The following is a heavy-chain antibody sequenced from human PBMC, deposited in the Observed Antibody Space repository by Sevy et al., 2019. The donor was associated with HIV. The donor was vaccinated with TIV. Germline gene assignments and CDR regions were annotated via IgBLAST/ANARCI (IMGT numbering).Heavy chain of an antibody. V-gene: IGHV1-69*13. CDR2: IIPIFGTP. Sequence: ASVKVSCKASGGTFSDFGFHWVRQAPGQGLEWMGGIIPIFGTPNYVQQFLGRVTIIADESTSTVYMELNRLTSDYTAVYYCATSGTTGSTSHFGYWGQGTLVTVSS. J-gene: IGHJ4*02. D-gene: IGHD1-1*01. CDR3: ATSGTTGSTSHFGY. CDR1: GGTFSDFG.